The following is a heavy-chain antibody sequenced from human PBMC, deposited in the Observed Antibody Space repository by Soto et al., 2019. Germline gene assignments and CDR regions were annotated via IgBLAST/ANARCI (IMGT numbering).Heavy chain of an antibody. CDR3: ARQRTSVVTKAYFDS. V-gene: IGHV4-39*01. J-gene: IGHJ4*02. CDR1: VDSINNRSYY. D-gene: IGHD2-21*02. Sequence: PSETLSVTCTFTVDSINNRSYYWGWIRQPPGKGLEWIGSIYYSGSTYNNPSLKSRVPMSVDTSKNQFSLKLRSVTAADTALYYCARQRTSVVTKAYFDSWGQGSLVTVSS. CDR2: IYYSGST.